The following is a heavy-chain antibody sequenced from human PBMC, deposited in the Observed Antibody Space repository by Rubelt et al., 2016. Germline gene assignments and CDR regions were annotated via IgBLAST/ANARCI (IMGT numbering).Heavy chain of an antibody. CDR1: TFSSYA. CDR3: ARKSYGDTGYYFDY. V-gene: IGHV1-69*01. Sequence: TFSSYAISWVRQAPEQGLEWMGGIIPIFGTANYAQKFQGRVTITADESTSTAYMELSSLRSEDTAVYYCARKSYGDTGYYFDYWGQGTLVTVSS. CDR2: IIPIFGTA. D-gene: IGHD4-17*01. J-gene: IGHJ4*02.